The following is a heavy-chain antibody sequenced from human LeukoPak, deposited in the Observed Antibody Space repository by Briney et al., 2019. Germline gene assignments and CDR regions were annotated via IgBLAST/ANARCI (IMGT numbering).Heavy chain of an antibody. CDR2: IYPGDSDT. J-gene: IGHJ4*02. D-gene: IGHD4-23*01. Sequence: GESLKISCKGSGYSFTSYWIGWVRQMPGKGLEWMGIIYPGDSDTRFSPSFQGQVTISADKSISTAYLQWSSLKASDTAMYYCARQETVVTQGFDYWGQGTLVTVSS. CDR3: ARQETVVTQGFDY. CDR1: GYSFTSYW. V-gene: IGHV5-51*01.